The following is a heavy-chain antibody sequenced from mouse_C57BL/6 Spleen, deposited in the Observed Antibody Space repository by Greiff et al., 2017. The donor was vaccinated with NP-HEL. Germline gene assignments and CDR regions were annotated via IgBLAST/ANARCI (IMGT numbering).Heavy chain of an antibody. Sequence: VQLQQSGTELVKPGASVKLSCKASGYTFTSYWMHWVKQRPGQGLEWIGNINPSNGGTNYNEKFKSKATLTVDKSSSTAYMQLSSLTSEDSAVYYCARPYYYGSPNWYFDVWGTGTTVTVSS. V-gene: IGHV1-53*01. CDR1: GYTFTSYW. CDR2: INPSNGGT. D-gene: IGHD1-1*01. CDR3: ARPYYYGSPNWYFDV. J-gene: IGHJ1*03.